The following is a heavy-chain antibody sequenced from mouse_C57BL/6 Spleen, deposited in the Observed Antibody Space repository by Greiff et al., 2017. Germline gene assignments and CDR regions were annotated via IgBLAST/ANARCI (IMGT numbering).Heavy chain of an antibody. CDR1: GYSITSDY. V-gene: IGHV3-8*01. CDR2: ISYSGST. J-gene: IGHJ2*01. Sequence: DVKLQEPGPGLAKPSPTLSLTCSVTGYSITSDYWNWIRQFPGHKLEYIGYISYSGSTYYNPSLNSRISITRDAYKNQYDLQLNSVTTEDKATYYYERWEFYYSDDWGQGTTLTGSS. CDR3: ERWEFYYSDD.